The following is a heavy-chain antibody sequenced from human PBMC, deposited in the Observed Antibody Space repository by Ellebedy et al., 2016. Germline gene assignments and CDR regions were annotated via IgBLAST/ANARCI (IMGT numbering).Heavy chain of an antibody. Sequence: GESLKISCAASGFTFSNAWMNWVRQAPGKGLEWVGRIKSKTDGGAADYAAPVKGRFTISRDDSKNTLYPQMNSLKTEDTAVYFCTTVYRYNYDSVWGQGTPVTVSS. CDR1: GFTFSNAW. J-gene: IGHJ4*02. V-gene: IGHV3-15*01. CDR3: TTVYRYNYDSV. D-gene: IGHD5-18*01. CDR2: IKSKTDGGAA.